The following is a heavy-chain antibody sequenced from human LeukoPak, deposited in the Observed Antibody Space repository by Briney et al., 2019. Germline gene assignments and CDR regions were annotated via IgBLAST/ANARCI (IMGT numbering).Heavy chain of an antibody. J-gene: IGHJ5*02. V-gene: IGHV3-23*01. CDR2: ISGSGGST. CDR1: GFTFSSYA. Sequence: GGSLRLSCAASGFTFSSYAMSWVRQAPGKGLEWVSAISGSGGSTYYADSVKGRFTISRDNSKNTLYLQMNSLRAEDTAVYYCAKDGGAGEDYVPSPHMINWFDPWGQGTLVTVSS. D-gene: IGHD4-17*01. CDR3: AKDGGAGEDYVPSPHMINWFDP.